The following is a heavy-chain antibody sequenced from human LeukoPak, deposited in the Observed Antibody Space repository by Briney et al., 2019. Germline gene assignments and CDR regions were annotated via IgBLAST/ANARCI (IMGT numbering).Heavy chain of an antibody. CDR3: AKDTVTPGAFDY. Sequence: PGGSLRLSCAASGFTFSSYAMHWVRQAPGKGLEWVAVISYDGSNKYYADSVKGRFTISRDNAKNSLYLQMNSLRAEDTALYYCAKDTVTPGAFDYWGQGTLVTVSS. CDR1: GFTFSSYA. J-gene: IGHJ4*02. V-gene: IGHV3-30-3*01. CDR2: ISYDGSNK. D-gene: IGHD4-11*01.